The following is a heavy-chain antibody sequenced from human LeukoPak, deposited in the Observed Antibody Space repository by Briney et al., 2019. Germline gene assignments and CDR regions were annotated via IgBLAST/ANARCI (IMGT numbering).Heavy chain of an antibody. CDR3: AKAFPHTGYDDY. V-gene: IGHV3-23*01. CDR1: GFTFSSYA. CDR2: MSASGGDT. J-gene: IGHJ4*02. D-gene: IGHD5-12*01. Sequence: PGGSLRLSCAASGFTFSSYAMSWVRQAPGKGLEWVSAMSASGGDTYYADSVKGRFTISRDSSNKILYLQMDSLRAEDTAVYYCAKAFPHTGYDDYWGQGTLVTVSS.